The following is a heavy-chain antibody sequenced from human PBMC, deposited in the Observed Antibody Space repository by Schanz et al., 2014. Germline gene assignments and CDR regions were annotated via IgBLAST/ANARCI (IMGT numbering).Heavy chain of an antibody. Sequence: VQLVESGGGLVEPGGSLRLSCEASGFTFSTSAMSWVRQAPGKGLEWVAFIRYNGINEYYADSVKGRFTISRDNSKNTLYLQMNSLRAEDTAVYYCAKDLPSDYYIAYWGQGTLVTVSS. J-gene: IGHJ4*02. CDR1: GFTFSTSA. CDR2: IRYNGINE. CDR3: AKDLPSDYYIAY. D-gene: IGHD3-22*01. V-gene: IGHV3-30*02.